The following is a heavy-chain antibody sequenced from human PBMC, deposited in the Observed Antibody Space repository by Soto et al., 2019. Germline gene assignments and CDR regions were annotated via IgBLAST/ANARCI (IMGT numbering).Heavy chain of an antibody. CDR1: GFTFSSYG. J-gene: IGHJ6*03. CDR3: ARDPDYSNYEGYYYYMDV. D-gene: IGHD4-4*01. CDR2: IWYDGSNK. Sequence: GGSLRLSCAASGFTFSSYGMHWVRQAPGKGLEWVAVIWYDGSNKYYADSVKGRFTISRDNSTNTLYLQMNSLRAEDTAVYYCARDPDYSNYEGYYYYMDVWGKGTTVTVSS. V-gene: IGHV3-33*01.